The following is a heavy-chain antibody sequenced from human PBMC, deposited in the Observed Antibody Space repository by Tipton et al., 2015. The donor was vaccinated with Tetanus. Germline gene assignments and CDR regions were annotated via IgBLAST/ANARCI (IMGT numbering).Heavy chain of an antibody. Sequence: LRLSCTVSGGSISSGGYFWSWIRQHPGKGLEWIGYISHSGSTYYNPSLKSRVAISVDTSENQLSLKLSSVTSADTAVYYCARTSGYLYSSYWGQGTLVTVSS. CDR3: ARTSGYLYSSY. V-gene: IGHV4-31*02. J-gene: IGHJ1*01. CDR1: GGSISSGGYF. D-gene: IGHD3-3*01. CDR2: ISHSGST.